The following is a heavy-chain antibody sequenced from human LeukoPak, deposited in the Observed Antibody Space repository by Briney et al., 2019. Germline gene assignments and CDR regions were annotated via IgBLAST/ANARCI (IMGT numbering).Heavy chain of an antibody. Sequence: GGSLRLSCAASGFTFSSYAMSWVRQAPGKGLEWVSAISGSGGSTYYADSVKGRFTISRDNSKNTLYLQTNSLRAEDTAVYYCAKRKLVLYYFDYWGQGTLVTVSS. CDR2: ISGSGGST. V-gene: IGHV3-23*01. CDR3: AKRKLVLYYFDY. D-gene: IGHD4/OR15-4a*01. CDR1: GFTFSSYA. J-gene: IGHJ4*02.